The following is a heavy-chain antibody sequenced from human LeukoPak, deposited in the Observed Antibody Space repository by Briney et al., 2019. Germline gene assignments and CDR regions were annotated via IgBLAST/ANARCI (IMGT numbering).Heavy chain of an antibody. CDR2: I. CDR1: GFTFRSYS. V-gene: IGHV3-21*04. J-gene: IGHJ1*01. Sequence: GGSLRLSCAASGFTFRSYSMNWVRQAPGKGLEWVSAIVKGRFTISRDNAQNSLFLQMNSLRAEDTAVFCARARAAYFALFQHWGQGSLVIVSS. CDR3: ARARAAYFALFQH. D-gene: IGHD3-9*01.